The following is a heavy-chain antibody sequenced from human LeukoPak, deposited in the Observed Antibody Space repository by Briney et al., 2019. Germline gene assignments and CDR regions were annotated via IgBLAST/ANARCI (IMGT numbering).Heavy chain of an antibody. V-gene: IGHV1-8*01. Sequence: ASVKVSCKASGYTFTSYDINWVRQATGQGLEWMGWMNPNSGDTGYAQKFQGRVTMTRNTSISTAYMELSSLRSEDTAVYYCAANYCSGGSCYVHYFHYWGQGTLVTVSS. CDR1: GYTFTSYD. J-gene: IGHJ4*02. CDR3: AANYCSGGSCYVHYFHY. CDR2: MNPNSGDT. D-gene: IGHD2-15*01.